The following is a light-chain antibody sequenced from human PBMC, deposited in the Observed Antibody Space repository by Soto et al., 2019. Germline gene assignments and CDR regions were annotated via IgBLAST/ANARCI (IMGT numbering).Light chain of an antibody. CDR2: DVS. Sequence: QSVLTQPASVSGSPGQSITISCTGTSSDVGGYNYVSWYQQHPGKAPKLMIYDVSNRPSGVSSRFSGSKSGNTASLTISGLQAEDEADYFCSSYAGDYNLYVFGTGTKVTVL. CDR1: SSDVGGYNY. CDR3: SSYAGDYNLYV. V-gene: IGLV2-14*01. J-gene: IGLJ1*01.